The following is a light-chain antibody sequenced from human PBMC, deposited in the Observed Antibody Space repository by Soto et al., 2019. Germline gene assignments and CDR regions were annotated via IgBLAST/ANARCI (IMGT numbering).Light chain of an antibody. CDR3: MQALQTPPWT. CDR2: LGS. V-gene: IGKV2-28*01. CDR1: QSLLHSNGYNY. Sequence: DIVMTQSPLSLPVTPGEPASIACRSSQSLLHSNGYNYLDWYLQKPGQSPQLLIYLGSNRASGVPDRFSGSGSGTDFTLKLSRVEAEDVGVYYCMQALQTPPWTFCQGTKVEIK. J-gene: IGKJ1*01.